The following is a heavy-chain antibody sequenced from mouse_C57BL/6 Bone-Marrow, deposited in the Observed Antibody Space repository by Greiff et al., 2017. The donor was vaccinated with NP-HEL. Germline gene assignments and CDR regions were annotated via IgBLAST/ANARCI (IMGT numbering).Heavy chain of an antibody. CDR2: ISNGGGST. CDR1: GFTFSDYY. V-gene: IGHV5-12*01. CDR3: ARPIYYGNHLFAY. Sequence: EVKLVESGGGLVQPGGSLKLSCAASGFTFSDYYMYWVRQTPEKRLEWVAYISNGGGSTYYPDTVKGRFTISRDNAKNTLYLQMSRLKSEDTAMYYCARPIYYGNHLFAYWGQGTLVTVSA. J-gene: IGHJ3*01. D-gene: IGHD2-1*01.